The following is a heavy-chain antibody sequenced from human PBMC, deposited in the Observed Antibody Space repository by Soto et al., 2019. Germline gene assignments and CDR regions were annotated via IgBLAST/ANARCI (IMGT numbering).Heavy chain of an antibody. D-gene: IGHD6-13*01. J-gene: IGHJ6*02. V-gene: IGHV3-23*01. CDR1: GFTFSSYA. CDR3: AKEIAAAGTDYYHGMDV. Sequence: EVQLLESGGGLVQPGGSLRLSCAASGFTFSSYAMSWVRQAPGKGLEWVSAISGSGGSTYYADSVKGRFTISRDNSKNTLYLQMNSLRAEDTSVYYCAKEIAAAGTDYYHGMDVWGQGTTVTVSS. CDR2: ISGSGGST.